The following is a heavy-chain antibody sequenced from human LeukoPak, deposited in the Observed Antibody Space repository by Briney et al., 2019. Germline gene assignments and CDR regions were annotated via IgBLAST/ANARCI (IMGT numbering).Heavy chain of an antibody. Sequence: GGSLRLSCAASGFTFSDYYMSWIRQAPGKGLEWVSYISSISSTIFFADSVKGRFTISRDNAKNSLYLQMNSLRAEDTAVYYCARDYRSGGNYRYFNYWGQGTQVTVSS. V-gene: IGHV3-11*01. CDR2: ISSISSTI. J-gene: IGHJ4*02. D-gene: IGHD3-16*02. CDR3: ARDYRSGGNYRYFNY. CDR1: GFTFSDYY.